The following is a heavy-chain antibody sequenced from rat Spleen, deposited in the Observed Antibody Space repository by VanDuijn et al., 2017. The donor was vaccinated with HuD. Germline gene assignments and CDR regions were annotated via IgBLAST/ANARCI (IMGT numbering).Heavy chain of an antibody. V-gene: IGHV5-19*01. CDR1: GFTFSSYW. CDR2: ISPSGGGT. Sequence: EVQLVETGGGLVQPGRSLRLSCVASGFTFSSYWMYWIRQAPTKGLEWVASISPSGGGTHYRDSVKGRFSISRDDAKSTLFLQMNSLGSEDTATYYCARHGLGAWFFDYWGQGVMVTVSS. J-gene: IGHJ2*01. CDR3: ARHGLGAWFFDY. D-gene: IGHD5-1*01.